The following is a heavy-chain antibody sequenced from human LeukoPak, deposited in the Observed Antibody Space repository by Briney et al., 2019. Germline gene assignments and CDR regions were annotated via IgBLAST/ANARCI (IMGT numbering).Heavy chain of an antibody. D-gene: IGHD6-13*01. V-gene: IGHV3-21*04. Sequence: PGGSLRLSCAASGFIFSSYNMNWVRQAPGKGLEWVSSLSSSSSYIYYADSVKGRFTISRDNAKNSLYLQMNSLRAEDTALYYCAKDIRRYSSSFPGPFDPWGQGTLVTVSS. CDR3: AKDIRRYSSSFPGPFDP. CDR2: LSSSSSYI. CDR1: GFIFSSYN. J-gene: IGHJ5*02.